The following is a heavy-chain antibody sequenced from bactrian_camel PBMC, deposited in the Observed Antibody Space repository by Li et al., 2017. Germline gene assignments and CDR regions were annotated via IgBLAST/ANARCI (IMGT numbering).Heavy chain of an antibody. CDR3: AATRGPLLVRYVLEEGRYNY. D-gene: IGHD1*01. Sequence: QVQLVESGGGSVQTGGSLRLSCAASGDTYTSLCMSWFRQAPGKEREGVAYLDSDGATIYPASVKGRFTVSKDNTKNTLYLQMNTLKPEDTATYYCAATRGPLLVRYVLEEGRYNYWGQGTQVTVS. CDR1: GDTYTSLC. CDR2: LDSDGAT. J-gene: IGHJ4*01. V-gene: IGHV3S26*01.